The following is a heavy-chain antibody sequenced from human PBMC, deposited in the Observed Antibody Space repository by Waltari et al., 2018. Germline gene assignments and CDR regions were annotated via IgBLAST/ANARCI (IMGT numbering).Heavy chain of an antibody. CDR2: IYHSGNT. J-gene: IGHJ6*03. CDR1: GGSIISFSYA. Sequence: QLQLQESGSGLVRPSETLSLPCTVSGGSIISFSYAGRWGREAPGKGPEWIGYIYHSGNTYYNPSLKSRVTISVDTSRDQFSLRLDSVTAADTAVYFCAREAPGYMDVWGGGITVTVSS. V-gene: IGHV4-30-2*01. CDR3: AREAPGYMDV.